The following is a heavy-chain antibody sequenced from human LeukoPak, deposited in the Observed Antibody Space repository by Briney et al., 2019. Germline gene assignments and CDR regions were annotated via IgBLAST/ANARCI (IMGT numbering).Heavy chain of an antibody. CDR2: IYYSGST. Sequence: SETLSLTCTVSGGSISNYYWNWIRQPPGKGLEWIGYIYYSGSTNYNPSLKGRVTISVDTSKNQFSLQLNSVTAADTAVYYCARHKRDYYDSSDDAFDIWGQGTMVTVSS. D-gene: IGHD3-22*01. CDR3: ARHKRDYYDSSDDAFDI. CDR1: GGSISNYY. J-gene: IGHJ3*02. V-gene: IGHV4-59*08.